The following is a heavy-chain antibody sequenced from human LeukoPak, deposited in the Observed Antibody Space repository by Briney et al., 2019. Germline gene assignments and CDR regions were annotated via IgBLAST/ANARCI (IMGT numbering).Heavy chain of an antibody. V-gene: IGHV3-23*01. Sequence: PGGSLRLSCAASGFTFSSYSMNWVRQAPGKGLEWVSAISGSGGSTYYADSVKGRFTISRDNSKNTLYLQMNSLRAEDTAVYYCAKGWFHALYYFDYWGQGTLVTVSS. CDR2: ISGSGGST. D-gene: IGHD2-15*01. J-gene: IGHJ4*02. CDR3: AKGWFHALYYFDY. CDR1: GFTFSSYS.